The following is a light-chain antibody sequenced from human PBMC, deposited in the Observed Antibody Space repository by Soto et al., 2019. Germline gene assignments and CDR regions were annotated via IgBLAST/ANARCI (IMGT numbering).Light chain of an antibody. CDR3: QQYGSSPWT. V-gene: IGKV3-20*01. CDR1: QSVSSNY. J-gene: IGKJ1*01. CDR2: GAA. Sequence: EIVLTQSPGTLSSSPGERVTLSCRASQSVSSNYLGWYQQKPGQAPRLLIYGAASRATGIPHRFSGSGSGTDFTLTISRLEPEDFAVYYCQQYGSSPWTFGQGTKVDIK.